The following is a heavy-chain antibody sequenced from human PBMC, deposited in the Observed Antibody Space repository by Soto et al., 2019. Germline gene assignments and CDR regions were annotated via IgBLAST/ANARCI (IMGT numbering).Heavy chain of an antibody. J-gene: IGHJ4*02. D-gene: IGHD6-13*01. V-gene: IGHV3-23*01. CDR2: ISGSSSGT. Sequence: HPGGSLRLSCAASGFAFSSYAMSWVRQAPGKGLEWVSSISGSSSGTYYADAVKGRFTISRDNSNNTLYLQMNSLRAEDTAVYYCAKDRAWTPRIAAVGTGYWGQGTLVTVSS. CDR1: GFAFSSYA. CDR3: AKDRAWTPRIAAVGTGY.